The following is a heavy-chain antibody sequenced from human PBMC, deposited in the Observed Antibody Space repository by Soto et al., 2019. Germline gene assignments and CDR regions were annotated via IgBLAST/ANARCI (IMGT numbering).Heavy chain of an antibody. CDR1: GYTFTSYA. D-gene: IGHD6-13*01. Sequence: QVQLVQSGAEEKKPGASVKVSCKASGYTFTSYAMHWVRQAPGQRLEWMGWINTGNGKTKYSQKFQGRVTITRDTSASTAYMELSSLKSEDTAVYYCARDVAAADYWGQGTLVTVSS. CDR2: INTGNGKT. V-gene: IGHV1-3*05. J-gene: IGHJ4*02. CDR3: ARDVAAADY.